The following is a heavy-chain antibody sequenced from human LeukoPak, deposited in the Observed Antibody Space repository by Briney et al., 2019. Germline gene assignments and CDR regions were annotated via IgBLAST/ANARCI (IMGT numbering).Heavy chain of an antibody. D-gene: IGHD4-17*01. CDR2: FDPEDGET. J-gene: IGHJ4*02. Sequence: ASVKVSCKVSGYTLTELSMHWVRQAPGKGLEWMGGFDPEDGETIYAQKFQGRVTMTEDTSTDTAYMELSSLRSEDTAVYYCATGLAPPSDYGDYTFDYWGQGTLVTVSS. V-gene: IGHV1-24*01. CDR1: GYTLTELS. CDR3: ATGLAPPSDYGDYTFDY.